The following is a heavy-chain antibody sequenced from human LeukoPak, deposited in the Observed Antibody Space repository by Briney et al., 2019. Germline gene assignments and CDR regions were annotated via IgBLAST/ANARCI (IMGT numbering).Heavy chain of an antibody. J-gene: IGHJ4*02. D-gene: IGHD3-10*01. CDR2: ISGGST. CDR3: KNWSPPFDGSGSPFDY. CDR1: GFTVSSNE. V-gene: IGHV3-38-3*01. Sequence: PGGSLRLSCAASGFTVSSNEMSWVRQAPGKGLEWVSSISGGSTYYADSRKGRFTISRDNSKNTLHLQMNSLRAEDTAVYYCKNWSPPFDGSGSPFDYWGQGTLVTVSS.